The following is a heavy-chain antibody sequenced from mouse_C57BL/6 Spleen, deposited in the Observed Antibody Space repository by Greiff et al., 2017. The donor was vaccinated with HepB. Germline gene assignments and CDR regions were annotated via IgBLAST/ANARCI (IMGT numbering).Heavy chain of an antibody. CDR1: GFTFSSYA. CDR3: TRDDYYGNYYFDY. D-gene: IGHD2-1*01. J-gene: IGHJ2*01. CDR2: ISSGGDYI. Sequence: EVKVEESGEGLVKPGGSLKLSCAASGFTFSSYAMSWVRQTPEKRLEWVAYISSGGDYIYYADTVKGRFTISRDNARNTLYLQMSSLKSEDTAMYYCTRDDYYGNYYFDYWGQGTTLTVSS. V-gene: IGHV5-9-1*02.